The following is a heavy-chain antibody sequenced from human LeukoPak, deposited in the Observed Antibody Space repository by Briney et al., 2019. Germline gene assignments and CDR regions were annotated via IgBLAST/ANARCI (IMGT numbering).Heavy chain of an antibody. V-gene: IGHV3-21*01. J-gene: IGHJ5*02. CDR2: ISSSSSYI. Sequence: GGSLRLSCAASGFTFSSYSMNWVRQAPGKGLEWVSSISSSSSYIYYADSVKGRFTISRDNAKNSLYLQMNSLRAEDTAVYYCARDRARGVGATRKWFDPWGQGTLVTVSS. D-gene: IGHD1-26*01. CDR1: GFTFSSYS. CDR3: ARDRARGVGATRKWFDP.